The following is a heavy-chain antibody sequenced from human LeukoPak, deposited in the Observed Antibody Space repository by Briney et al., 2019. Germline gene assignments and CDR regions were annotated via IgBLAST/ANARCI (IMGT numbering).Heavy chain of an antibody. V-gene: IGHV4-59*01. CDR3: ARAVYCSSTSCPPRHYYYYYMDV. D-gene: IGHD2-2*01. CDR2: IYYSGST. J-gene: IGHJ6*03. CDR1: GGSISSYY. Sequence: SETLSLTCTVSGGSISSYYWSWIRQPPGKGLEWIGYIYYSGSTNYNPSLKSRVTISVDTSKNQFSLKLSSVTAADTAVYYCARAVYCSSTSCPPRHYYYYYMDVWGKGTTVTVSS.